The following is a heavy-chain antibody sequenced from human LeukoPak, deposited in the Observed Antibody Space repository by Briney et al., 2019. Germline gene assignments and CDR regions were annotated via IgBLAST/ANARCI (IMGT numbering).Heavy chain of an antibody. CDR1: GFTVSGDY. Sequence: GGSLRLSCVVSGFTVSGDYISWFRQAPGKGLEWVSVLYYGVSTFYKDSVKGRFTTSGDNSKNTLYLQMNSLRAEDTAVYYCAKTRPLDSSSWSHGDYWGQGTLVTVSS. CDR3: AKTRPLDSSSWSHGDY. J-gene: IGHJ4*02. V-gene: IGHV3-53*01. CDR2: LYYGVST. D-gene: IGHD6-13*01.